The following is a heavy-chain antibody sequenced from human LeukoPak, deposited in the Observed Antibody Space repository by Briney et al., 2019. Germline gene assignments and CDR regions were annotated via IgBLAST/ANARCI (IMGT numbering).Heavy chain of an antibody. CDR3: ARGDYDAFDI. D-gene: IGHD3-16*01. J-gene: IGHJ3*02. CDR2: INPNSGGT. Sequence: ASVKVSCKASGYTFTGYYMHWVRQAPGQGLEWMGRINPNSGGTNYAQKFQGRVTMTTDTSTSTAYMELRSLRSDDTAVYYCARGDYDAFDIWGQGTMVTVSP. V-gene: IGHV1-2*06. CDR1: GYTFTGYY.